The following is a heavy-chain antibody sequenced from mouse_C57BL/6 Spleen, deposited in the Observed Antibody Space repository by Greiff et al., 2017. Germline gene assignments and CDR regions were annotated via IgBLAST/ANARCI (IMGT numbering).Heavy chain of an antibody. V-gene: IGHV1-76*01. Sequence: QVQLQQSGAELVRPGASVKLSCKASGYTFTDYYINWVKQRPGQGLEWIARIYPGSGNTYYNEKLKGKATLTAEKSSSTAYMQLSSLTSEDSAVYFCARGPTVVADYWGQGTTLTVSS. CDR2: IYPGSGNT. CDR3: ARGPTVVADY. D-gene: IGHD1-1*01. CDR1: GYTFTDYY. J-gene: IGHJ2*01.